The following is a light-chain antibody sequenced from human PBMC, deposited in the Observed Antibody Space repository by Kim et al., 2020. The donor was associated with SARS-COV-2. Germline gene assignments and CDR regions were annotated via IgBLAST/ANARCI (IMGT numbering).Light chain of an antibody. CDR1: SNKVGDLG. CDR2: RNN. Sequence: TATPSCVRNSNKVGDLGAVWLQQHQGYPPKLLSYRNNDQPSGISERFYASRSGNTAFLTTAGLQPEDETDYYCSSWDSSLSAWVFGGGTQQTVL. CDR3: SSWDSSLSAWV. J-gene: IGLJ3*02. V-gene: IGLV10-54*04.